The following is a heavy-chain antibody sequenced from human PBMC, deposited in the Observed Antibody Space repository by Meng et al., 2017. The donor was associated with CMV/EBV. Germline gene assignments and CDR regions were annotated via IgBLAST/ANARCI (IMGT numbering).Heavy chain of an antibody. V-gene: IGHV4-61*01. CDR1: GGSVSSGSYY. Sequence: SETLSLTCTVSGGSVSSGSYYWSWIRQPPGKGLEWIGYIYYSGSTNYNPSLNSRVTISVDTSKNQFSLKLSSVTAADTAVYYCARDHRGSYYYGEFSYWGQGTLVTVS. D-gene: IGHD3-22*01. J-gene: IGHJ4*02. CDR2: IYYSGST. CDR3: ARDHRGSYYYGEFSY.